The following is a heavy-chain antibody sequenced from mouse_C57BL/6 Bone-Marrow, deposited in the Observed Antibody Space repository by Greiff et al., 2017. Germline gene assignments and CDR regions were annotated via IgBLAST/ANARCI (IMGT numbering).Heavy chain of an antibody. CDR2: IDPSDSYT. CDR1: GYTFTSYW. J-gene: IGHJ3*01. CDR3: ASGDPGPWFSY. V-gene: IGHV1-59*01. Sequence: QVQLKQSGAELVRPGTSVKLSCKASGYTFTSYWMHWVKQRPGQGLEWIGVIDPSDSYTNYNQKFQGKATLTVDTSSSTAYMQLSSLTSEDSAVYYCASGDPGPWFSYWGQGTLVTVSA.